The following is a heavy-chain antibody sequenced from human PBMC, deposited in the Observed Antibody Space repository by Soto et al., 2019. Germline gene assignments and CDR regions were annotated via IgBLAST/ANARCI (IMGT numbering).Heavy chain of an antibody. CDR3: TRALSGSYDS. D-gene: IGHD1-26*01. Sequence: SQTLSLTCAISGDSVSSKSAAWNWIRQSPSRGLEWLGRTYYRSKWSTDYAVSVKSRITINPDTSKDQFSLQLNSVTPEDTAVYYCTRALSGSYDSWGQGTLVTVSS. CDR2: TYYRSKWST. CDR1: GDSVSSKSAA. J-gene: IGHJ5*01. V-gene: IGHV6-1*01.